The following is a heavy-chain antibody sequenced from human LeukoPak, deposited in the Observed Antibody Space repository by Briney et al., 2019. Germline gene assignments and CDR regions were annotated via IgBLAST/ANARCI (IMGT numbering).Heavy chain of an antibody. CDR2: ISGSGGST. CDR1: GFSFSDYG. D-gene: IGHD3-10*01. J-gene: IGHJ4*02. CDR3: AKLGESMVDY. Sequence: PGGSLRLSCAASGFSFSDYGMNWVRQAPGKGLEWVSAISGSGGSTYYADSVKGRFTISRDNSKNTLYLQMNSLRAEDTAVYYCAKLGESMVDYWGQGTLVTVSS. V-gene: IGHV3-23*01.